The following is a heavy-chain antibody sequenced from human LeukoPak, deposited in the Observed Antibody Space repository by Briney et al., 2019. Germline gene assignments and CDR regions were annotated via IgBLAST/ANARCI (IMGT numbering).Heavy chain of an antibody. D-gene: IGHD4-23*01. V-gene: IGHV3-30*04. Sequence: GGSLRLSCAASGFTFSSYAMHWVRQAPGKGLEWVAVISYDGSNKYYADSVKGRFTISRDNSKNTLYLQMNSLRAVDTAVYYCARDPYGGNSELYYYYYGMDVWGQGTTVTVSS. J-gene: IGHJ6*02. CDR1: GFTFSSYA. CDR3: ARDPYGGNSELYYYYYGMDV. CDR2: ISYDGSNK.